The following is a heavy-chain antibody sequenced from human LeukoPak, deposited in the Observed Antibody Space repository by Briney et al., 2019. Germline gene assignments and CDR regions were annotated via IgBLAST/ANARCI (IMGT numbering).Heavy chain of an antibody. V-gene: IGHV4-30-2*01. J-gene: IGHJ6*04. D-gene: IGHD2-2*02. CDR2: IYQSEST. CDR3: ARGGYCSSAFCYMYAMDV. Sequence: SQTLSLTCAVSGGSISSGGYSWSWIRQPPGKGLEWIGYIYQSESTYYNPSLKSRGTISIDRSKNQFSLKLSSVTAADTAVYFCARGGYCSSAFCYMYAMDVWGKGTTVTVSS. CDR1: GGSISSGGYS.